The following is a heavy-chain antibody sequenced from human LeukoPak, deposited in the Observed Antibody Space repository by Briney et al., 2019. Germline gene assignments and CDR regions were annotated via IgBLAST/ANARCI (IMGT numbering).Heavy chain of an antibody. D-gene: IGHD6-13*01. CDR1: GGSFSGYY. Sequence: SETLSLTCAVYGGSFSGYYWSWIRQPPGKGLEWIVEINHSGSTNYNPSLKSRVTISVDTSKNQFSLRLSSVTAADTAVYYCARGRGDQQLGGWFDPWGQGTLVTVSS. J-gene: IGHJ5*02. V-gene: IGHV4-34*01. CDR3: ARGRGDQQLGGWFDP. CDR2: INHSGST.